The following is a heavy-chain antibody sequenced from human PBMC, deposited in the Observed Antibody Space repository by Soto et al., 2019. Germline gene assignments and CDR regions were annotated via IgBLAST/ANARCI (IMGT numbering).Heavy chain of an antibody. CDR1: GFNFRSYA. V-gene: IGHV3-23*01. Sequence: GGSQRLSCTASGFNFRSYAMSWVRQAPGKGLEWVSAISGSGGSTYYADSVKGRFTISRDNSKNTLYLQMNSLRAEDTAVYYCAKVYSGYETFDYWGQGTLVTVS. CDR2: ISGSGGST. J-gene: IGHJ4*02. CDR3: AKVYSGYETFDY. D-gene: IGHD5-12*01.